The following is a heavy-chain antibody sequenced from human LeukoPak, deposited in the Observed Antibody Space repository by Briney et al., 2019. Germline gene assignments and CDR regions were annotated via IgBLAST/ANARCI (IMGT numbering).Heavy chain of an antibody. CDR2: ISAYNGET. D-gene: IGHD4-23*01. CDR1: GYTFTSYG. V-gene: IGHV1-18*01. CDR3: VGDYGGKARALDY. J-gene: IGHJ4*02. Sequence: ASVKVSCKASGYTFTSYGISWVRQAPGQGLEWMGWISAYNGETNYPQKVQGRVTMTTDTSTDTAYMELSSLRSEDTAVYYCVGDYGGKARALDYWGQGTLVTVSS.